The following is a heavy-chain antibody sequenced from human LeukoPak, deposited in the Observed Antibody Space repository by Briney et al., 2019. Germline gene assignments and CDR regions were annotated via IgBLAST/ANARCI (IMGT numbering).Heavy chain of an antibody. D-gene: IGHD2-2*01. J-gene: IGHJ2*01. Sequence: GGSLRLSCAASGFSFRSYWMHWVRQAPGKGLEWVSRTDPDGRTIDYADSVRGRFTISRDNAKDTLYLQMSNLRDEDTAVYYCMSDLFVRDYQWGRGTLVTVSS. CDR3: MSDLFVRDYQ. CDR1: GFSFRSYW. CDR2: TDPDGRTI. V-gene: IGHV3-74*01.